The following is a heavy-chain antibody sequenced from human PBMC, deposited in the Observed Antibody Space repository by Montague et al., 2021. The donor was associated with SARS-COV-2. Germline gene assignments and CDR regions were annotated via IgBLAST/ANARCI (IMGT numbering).Heavy chain of an antibody. J-gene: IGHJ6*02. CDR3: VRDQVPDYYYYYYGMDV. Sequence: SLRLSCAASGFTFSSYSMNWVRQAPGKGLEWVSSISSSSSYIYYADSVKGRFTISRDNAKNSLYLQMNSLRAEDTAVYYCVRDQVPDYYYYYYGMDVWGQGTTVTVSS. CDR2: ISSSSSYI. CDR1: GFTFSSYS. V-gene: IGHV3-21*01.